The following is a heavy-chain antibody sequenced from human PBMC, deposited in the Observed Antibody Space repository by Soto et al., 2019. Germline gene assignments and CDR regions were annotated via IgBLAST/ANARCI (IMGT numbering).Heavy chain of an antibody. CDR1: GGSISSGGYY. V-gene: IGHV4-31*03. J-gene: IGHJ5*02. D-gene: IGHD4-4*01. CDR3: ARGATVKDNWFDP. CDR2: IYYSGST. Sequence: PSETLSLTCIVSGGSISSGGYYWSWIRQHPGKGLEWIGYIYYSGSTYYNPSLKSRVTMSVDTSKNQFSLKLSSVTAADTAVYYCARGATVKDNWFDPWGQGTLVTVSS.